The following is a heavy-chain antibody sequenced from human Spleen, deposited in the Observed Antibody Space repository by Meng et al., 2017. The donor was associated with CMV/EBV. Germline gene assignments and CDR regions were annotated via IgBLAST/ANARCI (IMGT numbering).Heavy chain of an antibody. CDR3: ARDTAGTGYFDY. D-gene: IGHD6-13*01. Sequence: LQMQESGPGRVKPSETLSLTCTVSGGSISSSSYYWGWIRQPPGKGLEWIGSIYYSGSTYYNPSLKSRVTISVDTSKNQFSLKLSSVTAADTAVYYCARDTAGTGYFDYWGQGTLVTVSS. CDR1: GGSISSSSYY. CDR2: IYYSGST. J-gene: IGHJ4*02. V-gene: IGHV4-39*07.